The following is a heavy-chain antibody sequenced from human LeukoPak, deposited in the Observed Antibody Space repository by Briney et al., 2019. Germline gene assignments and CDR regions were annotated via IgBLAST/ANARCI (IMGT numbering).Heavy chain of an antibody. V-gene: IGHV3-23*01. CDR1: GFTFSSYS. CDR3: ARDYGDYKFDY. Sequence: GGSLRLSCGASGFTFSSYSMSWVRQAPGKGLEWVSDISGSGGSTFYADSVKGRFTISRDNSKNTLYLQVNSLRAEDTGVYYCARDYGDYKFDYWGQGTLVTVSS. D-gene: IGHD4-17*01. CDR2: ISGSGGST. J-gene: IGHJ4*02.